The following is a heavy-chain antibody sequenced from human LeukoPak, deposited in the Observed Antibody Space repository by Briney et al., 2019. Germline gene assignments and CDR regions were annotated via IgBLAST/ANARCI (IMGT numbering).Heavy chain of an antibody. Sequence: PGGSLRLSCEASGFTFRMSWMSWVRQAPGKGLEWVSSISSSSSYIYYADSVKGRFTISRDNAKNSLYLQMNSLRAEDTAVYYCAGDFWSGYYDDYWGQGTLVTVSS. CDR3: AGDFWSGYYDDY. CDR2: ISSSSSYI. D-gene: IGHD3-3*01. J-gene: IGHJ4*02. V-gene: IGHV3-21*01. CDR1: GFTFRMSW.